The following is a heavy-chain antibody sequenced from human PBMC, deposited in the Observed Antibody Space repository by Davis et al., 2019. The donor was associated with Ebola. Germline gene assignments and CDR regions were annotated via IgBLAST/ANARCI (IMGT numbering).Heavy chain of an antibody. V-gene: IGHV3-73*01. CDR2: LRSKAHSYAT. Sequence: GGSLRLSCAASGFSFSGSAMHWVRQASGKELEWVGCLRSKAHSYATAYAASWKGRFTISRDDSNNTAYLQMNSLKTEDTAGYYCTSQGQPMFDYWGQGTLVTVSS. CDR1: GFSFSGSA. CDR3: TSQGQPMFDY. J-gene: IGHJ4*02.